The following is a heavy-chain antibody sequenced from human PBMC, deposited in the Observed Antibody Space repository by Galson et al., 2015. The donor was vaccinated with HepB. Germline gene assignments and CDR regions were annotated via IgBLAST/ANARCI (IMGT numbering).Heavy chain of an antibody. D-gene: IGHD1-1*01. V-gene: IGHV3-48*01. CDR2: ISSSSSSSSIT. J-gene: IGHJ3*02. CDR3: ARGYDNSRDDGDAFDI. Sequence: SLRLSCAASGFTFSSYSMNWVRQAPGKGLEWVSYISSSSSSSSITYYADSVKGRFTISRDNSKNTLYLQMNSLRAEDTAVYYCARGYDNSRDDGDAFDIWGQGAMVTVSS. CDR1: GFTFSSYS.